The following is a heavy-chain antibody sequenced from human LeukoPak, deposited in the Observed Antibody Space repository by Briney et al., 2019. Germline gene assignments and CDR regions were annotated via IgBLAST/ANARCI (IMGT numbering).Heavy chain of an antibody. Sequence: PGGSLRLSCAASGFTFSSYSMNWVRQAPGKGLVWVSGINNDGSSTNYADSVKGRFTISRDNAKNTLYLQMNSLRAEDTAVYYCAMRGDILVIPATYMFDYWGQGTLVTVSS. J-gene: IGHJ4*02. CDR3: AMRGDILVIPATYMFDY. CDR2: INNDGSST. D-gene: IGHD2-2*01. CDR1: GFTFSSYS. V-gene: IGHV3-74*01.